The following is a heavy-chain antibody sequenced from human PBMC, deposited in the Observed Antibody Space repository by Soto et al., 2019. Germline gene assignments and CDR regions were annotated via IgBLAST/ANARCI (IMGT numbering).Heavy chain of an antibody. CDR1: GYTFTSYG. V-gene: IGHV1-69*13. CDR3: ARYDYVWGSYRYFDY. CDR2: IIPNNGTA. Sequence: ASVKVSCKASGYTFTSYGISWVRQAPGQGLEWMGGIIPNNGTANYAQKFQGRVTITADESTSTAYMELSSLRSEDTAVYYCARYDYVWGSYRYFDYWGQGTLVTVSS. J-gene: IGHJ4*02. D-gene: IGHD3-16*02.